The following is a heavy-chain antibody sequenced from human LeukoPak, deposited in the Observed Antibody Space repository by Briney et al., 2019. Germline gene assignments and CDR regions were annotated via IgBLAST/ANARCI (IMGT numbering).Heavy chain of an antibody. CDR2: IYYSGST. Sequence: SETLSLTCTVSSGSISSYYWSWIRQPPGKGLEWIGYIYYSGSTNYNPSLKSRVTISVDTSKNQFSLKLSSVTAADTAVYYCARGNIVVVPAAMGFDYWGQGTLVTVSS. CDR1: SGSISSYY. D-gene: IGHD2-2*01. J-gene: IGHJ4*02. CDR3: ARGNIVVVPAAMGFDY. V-gene: IGHV4-59*01.